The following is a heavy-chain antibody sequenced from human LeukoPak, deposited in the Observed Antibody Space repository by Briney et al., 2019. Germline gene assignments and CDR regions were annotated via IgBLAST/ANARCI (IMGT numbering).Heavy chain of an antibody. J-gene: IGHJ4*02. CDR3: AKDTPYYYDSSGYYSTGTHFDY. D-gene: IGHD3-22*01. CDR1: GFTFSSYA. Sequence: GGSLRLSCAASGFTFSSYAMSWVRQAPGKGLEWVSAISGSGGSTYYADSVKGRFTISRDNSKNTLYLQMNSMRAEDTAVYYCAKDTPYYYDSSGYYSTGTHFDYWGQGTLVTVSS. CDR2: ISGSGGST. V-gene: IGHV3-23*01.